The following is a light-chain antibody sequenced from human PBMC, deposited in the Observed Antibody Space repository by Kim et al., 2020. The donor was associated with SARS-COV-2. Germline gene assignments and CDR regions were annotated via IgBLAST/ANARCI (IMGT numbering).Light chain of an antibody. CDR3: ISYAGSSTYV. CDR1: SGDVGAYNS. Sequence: GQSFTISCTGTSGDVGAYNSVSWYQQHPGTAPKLIIHDVSNRPSGVSDRFSGSKSGNTASLTISGLQAEDEADYYCISYAGSSTYVFGAGTKVTVL. CDR2: DVS. V-gene: IGLV2-14*03. J-gene: IGLJ1*01.